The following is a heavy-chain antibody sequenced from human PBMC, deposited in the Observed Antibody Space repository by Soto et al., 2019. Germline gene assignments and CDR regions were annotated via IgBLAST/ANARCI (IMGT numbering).Heavy chain of an antibody. V-gene: IGHV3-74*01. CDR1: GFTFSSYW. CDR3: ARGKTTAVTPAMDY. D-gene: IGHD4-17*01. CDR2: INSDGSST. J-gene: IGHJ4*02. Sequence: GGSLRLSCAASGFTFSSYWMHWVRQAPGKGLVWVSRINSDGSSTSYADSVKGRFTISRDNAKNTLYLQMNSLRAEDTAVYYCARGKTTAVTPAMDYWGQGTLVTVSS.